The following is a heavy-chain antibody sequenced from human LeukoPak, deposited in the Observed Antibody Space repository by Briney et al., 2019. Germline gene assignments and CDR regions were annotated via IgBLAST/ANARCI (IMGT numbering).Heavy chain of an antibody. D-gene: IGHD1-26*01. V-gene: IGHV1-69-2*01. Sequence: ASVKISCKVSGYTFTDYYMHLVQQAPGKGLEWMGLVDPEDVETIYTEKFQGRVTITSDTTTNTAYMELSSLICQNTAVYYCATDTTTYYSHYWGQGTLVTVP. CDR2: VDPEDVET. CDR3: ATDTTTYYSHY. CDR1: GYTFTDYY. J-gene: IGHJ4*02.